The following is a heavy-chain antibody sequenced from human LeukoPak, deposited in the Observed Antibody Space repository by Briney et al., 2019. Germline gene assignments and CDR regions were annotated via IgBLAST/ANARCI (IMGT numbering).Heavy chain of an antibody. CDR1: TFTKAW. CDR2: VKNRGDGMAT. V-gene: IGHV3-15*07. Sequence: GGSLRLSCVLSTFTKAWMNWVRQAPGKGLEWVGRVKNRGDGMATDYAAPVRGRFIISRDDSKKTVYLQMDSLKTEDTAVYFCTTEYFGGFEYWGQGTLVTVSS. J-gene: IGHJ4*02. D-gene: IGHD3-16*01. CDR3: TTEYFGGFEY.